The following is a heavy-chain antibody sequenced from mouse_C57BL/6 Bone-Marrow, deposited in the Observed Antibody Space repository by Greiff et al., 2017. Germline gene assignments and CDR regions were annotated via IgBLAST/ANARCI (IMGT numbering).Heavy chain of an antibody. CDR3: AREGTIRYYGSSWYFDV. Sequence: HVQLQQPGAELVKPGASVKLSCKASGYTFTSYWMHWVKQRPGRGLEWIGRIDPNSGGPKYNEKFKSKATLTVDKPSSTAYMQLSSLTSEDSAVYYCAREGTIRYYGSSWYFDVWGTGTTVTVSS. V-gene: IGHV1-72*01. CDR2: IDPNSGGP. D-gene: IGHD1-1*01. CDR1: GYTFTSYW. J-gene: IGHJ1*03.